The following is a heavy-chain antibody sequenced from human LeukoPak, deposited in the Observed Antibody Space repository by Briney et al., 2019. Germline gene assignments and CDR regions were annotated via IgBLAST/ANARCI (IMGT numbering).Heavy chain of an antibody. CDR1: GFNFSSYS. CDR3: ASGGPVEMATIDY. Sequence: GGSLRLSCAASGFNFSSYSMNWVRQAPGKGLEWVSSISSSSSYIYYADAVQGRFTISRDNAKNSLYLQMNSLRAEDTAVYYCASGGPVEMATIDYWGQGTLVTVSS. D-gene: IGHD5-24*01. J-gene: IGHJ4*02. CDR2: ISSSSSYI. V-gene: IGHV3-21*01.